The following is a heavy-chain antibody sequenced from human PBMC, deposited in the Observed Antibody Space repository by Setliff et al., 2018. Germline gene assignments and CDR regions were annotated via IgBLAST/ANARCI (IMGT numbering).Heavy chain of an antibody. CDR3: ARRYNFWSGYLDY. Sequence: SETLSLTCAVYGGSFSGYYWSWIRQPPGKGLEWIGEINHSGSTNYNPSLKSRVTISVDTSKNQFSLKLSSVTATDTAVYYCARRYNFWSGYLDYWGQGTLVTVSS. CDR1: GGSFSGYY. D-gene: IGHD3-3*01. J-gene: IGHJ4*02. CDR2: INHSGST. V-gene: IGHV4-34*01.